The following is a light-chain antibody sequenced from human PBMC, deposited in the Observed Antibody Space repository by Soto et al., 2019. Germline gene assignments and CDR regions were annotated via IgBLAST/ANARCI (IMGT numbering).Light chain of an antibody. J-gene: IGLJ2*01. V-gene: IGLV2-23*01. CDR1: SRDVGGYNL. Sequence: QSVLTQPASVSGSPGQSIIISCTGTSRDVGGYNLFSWYQQYPDKAPKLIIYEGTKRPSGVSNRFSGSWSGDTASLTISGLQAEDEADYYCCARADTSSVLFGGETKVTVL. CDR2: EGT. CDR3: CARADTSSVL.